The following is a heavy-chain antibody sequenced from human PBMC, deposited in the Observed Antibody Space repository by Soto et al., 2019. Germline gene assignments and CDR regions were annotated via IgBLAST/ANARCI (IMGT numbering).Heavy chain of an antibody. CDR3: ARAGGGHYDFWSGYYTASDGMDV. J-gene: IGHJ6*02. V-gene: IGHV1-69*06. CDR2: IIPIFGTA. CDR1: GGTFSSYA. D-gene: IGHD3-3*01. Sequence: SVKVSCKASGGTFSSYAISWVRQAPGQGLEWMGGIIPIFGTANYAQKFQGRVTITADKSTSTAYMELSSLRSEDTAVYCCARAGGGHYDFWSGYYTASDGMDVWGQGTTVTVSS.